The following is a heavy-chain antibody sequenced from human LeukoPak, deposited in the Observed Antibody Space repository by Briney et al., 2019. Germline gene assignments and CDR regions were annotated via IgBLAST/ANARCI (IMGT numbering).Heavy chain of an antibody. CDR3: ASMVRGAALDY. D-gene: IGHD3-10*01. J-gene: IGHJ4*02. Sequence: PSETLSLTCTVSGGSISSYYWSWIRQPPGKGLEWIGYIYYSGSTNYNPSLKSRVTISVDTSKNQFSQKLSSVTAADTAVYYCASMVRGAALDYWGQGTLVTVSS. CDR1: GGSISSYY. CDR2: IYYSGST. V-gene: IGHV4-59*08.